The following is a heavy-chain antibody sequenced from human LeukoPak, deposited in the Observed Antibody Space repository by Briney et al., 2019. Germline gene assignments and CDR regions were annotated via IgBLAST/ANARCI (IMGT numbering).Heavy chain of an antibody. CDR2: INGNGGST. CDR1: GFTFDNYG. J-gene: IGHJ4*02. CDR3: AREDTYSGSFDY. Sequence: GGSLRLSCAASGFTFDNYGMSWVRQVPGKGLEWVSSINGNGGSTAYTDSVKGRFTISRDNAKNTLYLRMNSLRADDTAVYYCAREDTYSGSFDYWGQGTLVTVSS. D-gene: IGHD1-26*01. V-gene: IGHV3-20*04.